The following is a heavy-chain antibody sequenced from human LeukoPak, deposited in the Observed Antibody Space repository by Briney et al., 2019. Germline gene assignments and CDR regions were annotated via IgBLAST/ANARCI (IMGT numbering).Heavy chain of an antibody. CDR1: GFTFRSYA. Sequence: GGSLRLSCAASGFTFRSYAMSWVRQAPGKGLEWVSVISTGGDITYYADSVKGRFTISRDNSKNTLYLQMNSLRDDDTAVYYCVRGVGVSRFNYLDSWGQGTLVIVSS. V-gene: IGHV3-23*01. CDR3: VRGVGVSRFNYLDS. J-gene: IGHJ4*02. CDR2: ISTGGDIT. D-gene: IGHD6-13*01.